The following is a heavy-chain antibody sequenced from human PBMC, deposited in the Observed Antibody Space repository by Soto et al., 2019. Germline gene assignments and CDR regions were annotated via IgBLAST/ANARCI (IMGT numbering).Heavy chain of an antibody. D-gene: IGHD2-21*02. J-gene: IGHJ4*02. CDR3: ARDKGYCGGDCYSYYFDY. V-gene: IGHV1-18*01. CDR1: GYTFTSYG. CDR2: ISAYNGNT. Sequence: QVQLVQSGAEVKKPGASVKVSCKASGYTFTSYGISWVRQAPGQGLEWMGWISAYNGNTNDAQKLQGRVTMTTDTSTSTAYRERRSLRSDDTAVYYCARDKGYCGGDCYSYYFDYWGQGTLVTVSS.